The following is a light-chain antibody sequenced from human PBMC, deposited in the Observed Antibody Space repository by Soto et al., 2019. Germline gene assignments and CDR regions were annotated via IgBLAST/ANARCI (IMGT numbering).Light chain of an antibody. J-gene: IGKJ2*01. CDR2: VAS. CDR1: QSVSSD. CDR3: QQYNNWPYT. V-gene: IGKV3-15*01. Sequence: EIVMTQSPATLSGSPGERATLSCRASQSVSSDLAWYQQKPGQAPRLLIYVASTRATVIPARFSGSGSGTEFTLTISSLQSEDFAVYYCQQYNNWPYTFGQGTKLEIK.